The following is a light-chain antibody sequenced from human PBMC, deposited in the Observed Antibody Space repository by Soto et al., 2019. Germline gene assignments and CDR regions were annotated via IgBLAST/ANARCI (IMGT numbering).Light chain of an antibody. CDR2: EAS. CDR1: QSVRNF. Sequence: EVVLTQSPATLTLSPGERVTLSCRASQSVRNFLAWYQQKPGQAPRLLIYEASNRAAGIPARFSGSGSGTDFTLTISSLEPDDFGVYYCQQRTNWPRGTFGQGTNLEI. CDR3: QQRTNWPRGT. J-gene: IGKJ2*02. V-gene: IGKV3-11*01.